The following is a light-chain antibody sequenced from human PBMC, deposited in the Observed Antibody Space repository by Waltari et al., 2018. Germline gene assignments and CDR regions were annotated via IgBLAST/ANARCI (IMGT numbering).Light chain of an antibody. Sequence: QSALTQPASVSGSPGQSTTISCPGTSSDVGNYKRVSWYQQHPGKDPTLMISAVSKRPSGVSDRFSGSKSGDMASLTISGLQPEDEAEYFCSSYAGSSKGVFGGGTKVTVL. CDR3: SSYAGSSKGV. V-gene: IGLV2-23*02. CDR2: AVS. J-gene: IGLJ2*01. CDR1: SSDVGNYKR.